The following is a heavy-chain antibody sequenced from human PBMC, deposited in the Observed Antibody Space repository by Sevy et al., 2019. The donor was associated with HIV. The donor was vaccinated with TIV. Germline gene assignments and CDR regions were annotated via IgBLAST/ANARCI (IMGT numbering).Heavy chain of an antibody. V-gene: IGHV1-69*10. CDR3: ASVRTCGGDCYYFDS. D-gene: IGHD2-21*01. Sequence: ASVKVSCKVSGGSLSNYGMNWVRQAPGQGLEWTGGIIPRVGLTNYAQRFQDRVTITADESTSTVYLEVRRLTSEDTGVYYCASVRTCGGDCYYFDSWGQGTLVTVSS. CDR1: GGSLSNYG. CDR2: IIPRVGLT. J-gene: IGHJ4*02.